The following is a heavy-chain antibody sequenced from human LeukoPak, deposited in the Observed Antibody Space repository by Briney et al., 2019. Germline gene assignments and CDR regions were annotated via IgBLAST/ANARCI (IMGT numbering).Heavy chain of an antibody. Sequence: ASVKVSCKASGYTFTSYDINWVRQATGQGLEWMGWMNPNSGNTGYAQKFQGRVTMTRNTSISTAYMGLSSLRSEDTAVYYCARGHALLWFGELYNWFDPWGQGTLVTVSS. D-gene: IGHD3-10*01. CDR2: MNPNSGNT. V-gene: IGHV1-8*01. CDR1: GYTFTSYD. J-gene: IGHJ5*02. CDR3: ARGHALLWFGELYNWFDP.